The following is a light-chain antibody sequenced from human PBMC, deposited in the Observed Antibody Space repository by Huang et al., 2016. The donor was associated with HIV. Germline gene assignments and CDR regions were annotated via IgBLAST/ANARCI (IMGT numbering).Light chain of an antibody. CDR2: GAS. CDR3: HQYNDWPRT. CDR1: QSVNSD. V-gene: IGKV3-15*01. Sequence: EIVMTQSPASLPVSPGERATLSCRARQSVNSDLAWYQKKPGQAPRRLSYGASVRATGVPPRFSGSGSGTNFTLTISSLQSEDFALYYCHQYNDWPRTFGQGTKVEVK. J-gene: IGKJ1*01.